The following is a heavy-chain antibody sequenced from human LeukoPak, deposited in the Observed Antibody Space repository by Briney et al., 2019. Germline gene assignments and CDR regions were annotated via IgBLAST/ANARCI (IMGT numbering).Heavy chain of an antibody. CDR2: IYYSGST. CDR1: GGSISSYY. V-gene: IGHV4-59*01. D-gene: IGHD2-21*02. Sequence: PSETLSLTCTVSGGSISSYYWSWIRQPPGKGLEWIGYIYYSGSTNYNPSLKSRVTISVDTSKNQFSLKLSSVTAADTAVYYCERGGPYLVVTAPWDYWGQGTLVTVSS. CDR3: ERGGPYLVVTAPWDY. J-gene: IGHJ4*02.